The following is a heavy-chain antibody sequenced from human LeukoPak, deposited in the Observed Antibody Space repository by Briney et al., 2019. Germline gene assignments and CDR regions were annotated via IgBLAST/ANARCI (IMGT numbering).Heavy chain of an antibody. J-gene: IGHJ4*02. CDR2: TYYRSKWFN. CDR1: GDSVSSNSAD. Sequence: SQTLSLTCAISGDSVSSNSADWIWIRQSPSRGLEWLGRTYYRSKWFNDYAVSVKSRLTINPDTSKNQFSLQLNSVTPEDTAVYYCARAGDSGIVMVYFDYWGQGTLVTVSS. D-gene: IGHD1-26*01. V-gene: IGHV6-1*01. CDR3: ARAGDSGIVMVYFDY.